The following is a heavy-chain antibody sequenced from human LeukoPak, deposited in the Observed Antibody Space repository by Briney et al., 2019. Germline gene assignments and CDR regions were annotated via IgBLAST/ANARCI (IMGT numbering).Heavy chain of an antibody. CDR1: GFTFSSYG. D-gene: IGHD4-17*01. CDR3: ATGGDTVTTQRGPGGDFDY. V-gene: IGHV3-33*01. J-gene: IGHJ4*02. CDR2: IWYDGSNK. Sequence: GRSLRLSCAASGFTFSSYGMHWVRQAPGKGLEWVVVIWYDGSNKHYADSVKGRFTISRDNSKNTLYLQMNSLRAEDTAVYYCATGGDTVTTQRGPGGDFDYWGQGTLVTVSS.